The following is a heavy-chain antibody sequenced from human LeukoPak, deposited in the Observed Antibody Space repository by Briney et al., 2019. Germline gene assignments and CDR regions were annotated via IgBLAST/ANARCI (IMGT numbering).Heavy chain of an antibody. J-gene: IGHJ5*02. Sequence: GGSLRLSCAASGFTFSSYWMSWVRQAPGKGLEWVANIKQDGSEKYYVDFVNGRFTICRDNAKNSLYLQMNSLRVEDTAVYYCAKKYSTGLDPWGQGTLVTVSS. V-gene: IGHV3-7*03. CDR3: AKKYSTGLDP. CDR2: IKQDGSEK. CDR1: GFTFSSYW. D-gene: IGHD1-26*01.